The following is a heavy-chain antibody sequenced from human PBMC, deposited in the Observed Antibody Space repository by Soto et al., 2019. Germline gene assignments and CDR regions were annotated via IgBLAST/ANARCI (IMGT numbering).Heavy chain of an antibody. CDR3: AELPGPYDAFDI. Sequence: QVQLQQWGAGLLKPSETLSLTCAVYGGSFSGYYWSWIRQPPGKGLEWIGEINHSGSTSYNPSLKSRVTISVDTSKNQFSLKLSSVTAADTAVYYCAELPGPYDAFDIWGQGTMVTVSS. V-gene: IGHV4-34*01. J-gene: IGHJ3*02. CDR1: GGSFSGYY. CDR2: INHSGST. D-gene: IGHD2-15*01.